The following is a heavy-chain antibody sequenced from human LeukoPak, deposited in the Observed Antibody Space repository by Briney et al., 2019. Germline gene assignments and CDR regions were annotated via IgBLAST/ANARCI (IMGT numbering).Heavy chain of an antibody. CDR2: IYYRVTS. Sequence: SETLSLSCTVSGDSISTYYWSWIRQPPGKGLEWIGYIYYRVTSDYNPSLKSRVTMSVDMSTRQISLKLSSVTAADTAVYYCARDSGTTGEVKFDPWGQGTLVTVSS. CDR3: ARDSGTTGEVKFDP. D-gene: IGHD3-10*01. J-gene: IGHJ5*02. V-gene: IGHV4-59*01. CDR1: GDSISTYY.